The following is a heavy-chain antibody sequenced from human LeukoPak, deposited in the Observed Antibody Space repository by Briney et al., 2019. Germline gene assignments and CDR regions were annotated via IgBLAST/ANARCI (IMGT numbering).Heavy chain of an antibody. CDR1: GFIVSSNY. J-gene: IGHJ4*02. V-gene: IGHV3-53*01. CDR2: IYTSGST. D-gene: IGHD2-21*01. CDR3: AKAPVTTCRGAYCYPFDY. Sequence: GGSLRLSCVASGFIVSSNYMNWVRQVPGKGLEWVSVIYTSGSTYYADSVKGRFTISRDSSKNTLFLQMNRLRPEDAAVYYCAKAPVTTCRGAYCYPFDYWGQGTLVTVSS.